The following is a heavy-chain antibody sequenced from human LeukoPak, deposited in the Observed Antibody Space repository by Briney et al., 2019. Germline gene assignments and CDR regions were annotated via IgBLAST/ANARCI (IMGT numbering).Heavy chain of an antibody. CDR3: ARDVGEVHDYGDSYWFDP. CDR1: GYTFTSYY. Sequence: ASVKVSCKASGYTFTSYYMHWVRQAPGQGLEWMGWINPNSGGTNYAQKFQGRVTMTRDTSISTAYMELSRLRSDDTAVYYCARDVGEVHDYGDSYWFDPWGQGTLVTVSS. J-gene: IGHJ5*02. V-gene: IGHV1-2*02. CDR2: INPNSGGT. D-gene: IGHD4-17*01.